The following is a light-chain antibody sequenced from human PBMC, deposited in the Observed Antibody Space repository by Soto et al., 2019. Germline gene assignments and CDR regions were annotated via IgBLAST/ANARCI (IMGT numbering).Light chain of an antibody. J-gene: IGKJ1*01. CDR1: QTVNSR. V-gene: IGKV3-11*01. CDR2: HAS. Sequence: EIVVTQSPSALSSSPRDRAPLSCMASQTVNSRLAWYQHKPGQAPRLLIYHASSMATGIPARSSGSGSGTDFTLTISSLEPEDFAVYYCHQRQILLRTFCHG. CDR3: HQRQILLRT.